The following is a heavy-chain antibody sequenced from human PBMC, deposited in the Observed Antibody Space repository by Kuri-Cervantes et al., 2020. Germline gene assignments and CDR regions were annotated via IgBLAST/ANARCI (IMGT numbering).Heavy chain of an antibody. CDR1: GFTVSSNY. V-gene: IGHV3-53*01. CDR2: IYSGGST. D-gene: IGHD6-19*01. J-gene: IGHJ5*02. CDR3: ARVGYSSGWYEWFDP. Sequence: GESLKISCAASGFTVSSNYMSWVRQAPGKGLEWVSVIYSGGSTYYADSVKGRSTISRDNSKNTLYLQMNSLRAEDTAVYYCARVGYSSGWYEWFDPWGQGTLVTVSS.